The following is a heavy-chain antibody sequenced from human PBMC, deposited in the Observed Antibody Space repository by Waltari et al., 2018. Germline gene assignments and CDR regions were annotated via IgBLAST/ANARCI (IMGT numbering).Heavy chain of an antibody. CDR2: ISYDGSNK. CDR3: ASDGDS. Sequence: QLQLVESGGGVVQPGKSLRLCCAASGLTFTNYDMHWVRQAPGKGLEWVAIISYDGSNKFYADSVEGRFTVSRDNSKNTLFLQMNSLRSDDTAIYYCASDGDSWGQGTLVTVSS. J-gene: IGHJ5*02. CDR1: GLTFTNYD. D-gene: IGHD3-3*01. V-gene: IGHV3-30*03.